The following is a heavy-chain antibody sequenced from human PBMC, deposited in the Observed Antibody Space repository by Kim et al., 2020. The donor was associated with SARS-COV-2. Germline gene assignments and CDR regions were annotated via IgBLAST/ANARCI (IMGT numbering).Heavy chain of an antibody. V-gene: IGHV3-7*01. Sequence: YSVDSVRGRFTISRDNVKNSLYLQMNSLRAEDTAVYYCARWGPPWGIDFWGQGTLVTVSS. D-gene: IGHD3-16*01. J-gene: IGHJ4*02. CDR3: ARWGPPWGIDF.